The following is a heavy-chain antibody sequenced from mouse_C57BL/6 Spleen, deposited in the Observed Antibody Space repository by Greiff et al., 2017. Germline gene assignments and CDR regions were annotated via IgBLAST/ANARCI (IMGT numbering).Heavy chain of an antibody. CDR3: ARLDYDYYYAMDY. J-gene: IGHJ4*01. CDR1: GYTFTDHT. CDR2: IYPRDGST. Sequence: QVQLQQSDAELVKPGASVKISCKVSGYTFTDHTIHWMKQRPEQGLEWIGYIYPRDGSTKYNEKFKGKATLTADKSSSTAYMQRNSLTSEDSAVYCCARLDYDYYYAMDYWGQGTSVTGSS. V-gene: IGHV1-78*01. D-gene: IGHD2-4*01.